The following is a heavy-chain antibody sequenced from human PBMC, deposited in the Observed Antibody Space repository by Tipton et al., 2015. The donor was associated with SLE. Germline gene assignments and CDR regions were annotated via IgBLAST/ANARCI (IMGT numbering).Heavy chain of an antibody. CDR3: ARRLGSSGFDY. CDR2: IYYSGSN. Sequence: TLSLTCTVSGGSISSYYWSWIRQPPGKGLEWIGYIYYSGSNNYNPSLKSRVTISVDTSKNQFSLKLGSVTAADTAVYYCARRLGSSGFDYWGQGTLVTVSS. D-gene: IGHD3-22*01. CDR1: GGSISSYY. V-gene: IGHV4-59*08. J-gene: IGHJ4*02.